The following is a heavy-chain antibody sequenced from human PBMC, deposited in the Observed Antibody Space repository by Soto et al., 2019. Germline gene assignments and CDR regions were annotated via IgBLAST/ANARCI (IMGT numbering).Heavy chain of an antibody. D-gene: IGHD3-22*01. Sequence: SETLSLTCTVSGGSVTSGNYYWSWVRQPPGKGLEWIAYIYYSGITNNNPSLKSRVTISVDTSKNQFSLKLTSVTAADTAVYYCARGRKYYYDNTGPFYFDHWGQGTMVAVSS. CDR3: ARGRKYYYDNTGPFYFDH. CDR1: GGSVTSGNYY. CDR2: IYYSGIT. V-gene: IGHV4-61*01. J-gene: IGHJ4*02.